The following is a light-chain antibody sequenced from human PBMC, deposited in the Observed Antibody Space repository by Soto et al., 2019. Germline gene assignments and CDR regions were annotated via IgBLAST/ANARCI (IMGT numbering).Light chain of an antibody. Sequence: QSALTQPRSVSGSPGQSVTISCTGTSSDVGGYNFVSWYQQHPGKAPKVMIYDVTKRPSGVPDRFSGSKSGNTASLTISGLQAEDEADYYCCSYAATYSWVFGGGTKVTVL. CDR3: CSYAATYSWV. V-gene: IGLV2-11*01. CDR2: DVT. J-gene: IGLJ3*02. CDR1: SSDVGGYNF.